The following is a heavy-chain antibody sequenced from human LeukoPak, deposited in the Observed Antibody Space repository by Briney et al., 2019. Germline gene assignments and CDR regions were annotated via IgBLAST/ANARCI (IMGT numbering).Heavy chain of an antibody. J-gene: IGHJ6*03. CDR1: GFTLSTYA. V-gene: IGHV3-23*01. Sequence: PGGSLRLSCAASGFTLSTYAMSWVRQTPGKGLEWVAATSSSDAGTYHADSVRGRFTISRDNAKNSLYLQMNSLRAEDTAVYYCARDGRDWLLGYYYYYMDVWGKGTTVTISS. D-gene: IGHD3/OR15-3a*01. CDR3: ARDGRDWLLGYYYYYMDV. CDR2: TSSSDAGT.